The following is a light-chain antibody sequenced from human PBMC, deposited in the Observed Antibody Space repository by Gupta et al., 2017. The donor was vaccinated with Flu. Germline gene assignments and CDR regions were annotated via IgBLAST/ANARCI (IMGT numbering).Light chain of an antibody. J-gene: IGLJ3*02. CDR2: ANT. CDR1: GSHFGDGYD. Sequence: QSVLTQPPSVSGATGQRITISWMVSGSHFGDGYDVHWFQHLQGKAPKLLISANTNRPSGVPDRFSGSKSGTSASLVITGLQADDEATYFCQSYDDSLTGPWVFGGGTKVTVL. V-gene: IGLV1-40*01. CDR3: QSYDDSLTGPWV.